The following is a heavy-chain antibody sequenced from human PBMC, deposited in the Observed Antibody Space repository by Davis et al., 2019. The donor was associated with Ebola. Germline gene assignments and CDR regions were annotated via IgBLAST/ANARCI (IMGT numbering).Heavy chain of an antibody. Sequence: GESLKISCAASGFTFSSYWMSWVRQAPGKGLEWVANIKQDGSEKYYVDSVKGRFTISRDNAKNSPYLQMNSLRAEDTAVYYCARALDYGDYIYYYYGMDVWGQGTTVTVSS. CDR3: ARALDYGDYIYYYYGMDV. CDR2: IKQDGSEK. J-gene: IGHJ6*02. CDR1: GFTFSSYW. D-gene: IGHD4-17*01. V-gene: IGHV3-7*01.